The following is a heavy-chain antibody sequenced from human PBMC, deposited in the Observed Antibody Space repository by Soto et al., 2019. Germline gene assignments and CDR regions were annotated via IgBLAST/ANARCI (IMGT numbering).Heavy chain of an antibody. J-gene: IGHJ4*02. D-gene: IGHD3-22*01. CDR2: ISIGDITI. Sequence: EVQLVESGGGLVQPGGSLRLSCTASGFTLSSNGMNWVRQAPGRGLGWVSFISIGDITIDYADSVKGRFTISRDHAKNSLHLQMNSLRDEDTAVYYCARDWGIYYSDSGRHIPHLDSWGQGTLVTVSS. V-gene: IGHV3-48*02. CDR3: ARDWGIYYSDSGRHIPHLDS. CDR1: GFTLSSNG.